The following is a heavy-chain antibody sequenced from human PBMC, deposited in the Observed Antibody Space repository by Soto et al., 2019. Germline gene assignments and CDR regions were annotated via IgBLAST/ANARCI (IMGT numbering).Heavy chain of an antibody. CDR1: GFTFSSYG. CDR2: ISYDGSNK. Sequence: LRLSCAASGFTFSSYGMHWVRQAPGKGLEWVAVISYDGSNKYYADSVKGRFTISRDNSKNTLYLQMNSLRAEDTAVYYCAKDDAPRGGPLSYYFDYWGQGTLVTVSS. CDR3: AKDDAPRGGPLSYYFDY. J-gene: IGHJ4*02. D-gene: IGHD3-10*01. V-gene: IGHV3-30*18.